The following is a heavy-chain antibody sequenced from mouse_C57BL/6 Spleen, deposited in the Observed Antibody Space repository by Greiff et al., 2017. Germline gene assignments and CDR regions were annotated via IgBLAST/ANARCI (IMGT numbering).Heavy chain of an antibody. D-gene: IGHD2-5*01. CDR3: ARGGYSNYGYAMDY. CDR2: ISSGSSTI. Sequence: EVHLVESGGGLVKPGGSLKLSCAASGFTFSDYGMHWVRQAPEKGLEWVAYISSGSSTIYYADTVKGRFTISRDNAKNTLFLQMTSLRSEDTAMYYCARGGYSNYGYAMDYWGQGTSVTVSS. J-gene: IGHJ4*01. V-gene: IGHV5-17*01. CDR1: GFTFSDYG.